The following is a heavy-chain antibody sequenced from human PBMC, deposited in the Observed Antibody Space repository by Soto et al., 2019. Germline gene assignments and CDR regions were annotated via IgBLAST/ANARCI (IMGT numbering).Heavy chain of an antibody. CDR1: GGSISSSSFY. CDR2: VYYSGST. V-gene: IGHV4-39*01. D-gene: IGHD3-10*01. Sequence: PSETLSPTCTVSGGSISSSSFYWGWIRQSPGKGLEWIGYVYYSGSTDYNPSLKSRVTISVDTSKNQFSLNLNSVTAADTAVYFCARMVRGNSNFDYWGQGTLVTVSS. CDR3: ARMVRGNSNFDY. J-gene: IGHJ4*02.